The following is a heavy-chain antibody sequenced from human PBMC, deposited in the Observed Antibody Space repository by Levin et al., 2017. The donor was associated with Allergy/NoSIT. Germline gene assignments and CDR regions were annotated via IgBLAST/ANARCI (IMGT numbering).Heavy chain of an antibody. CDR3: ARNQMRYFDWLSHYYGMDV. CDR2: IWYDGSNK. J-gene: IGHJ6*02. V-gene: IGHV3-33*01. CDR1: AFSFSNYG. D-gene: IGHD3-9*01. Sequence: GGSLRLSCAASAFSFSNYGMHWVRQAPGKGLQWVAVIWYDGSNKYYADSVKGRFTISRDNSKNTLSLQMNSLRAEDTAVYYCARNQMRYFDWLSHYYGMDVWGQGTTVTVSS.